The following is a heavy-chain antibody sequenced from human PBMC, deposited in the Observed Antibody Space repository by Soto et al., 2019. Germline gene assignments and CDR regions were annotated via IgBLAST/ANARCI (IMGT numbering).Heavy chain of an antibody. CDR2: IYWDEDK. CDR3: ARLYGGSYFDY. Sequence: QITLKESGPTLVKPTQTLTLTCTFSRFTLITSGVGVGWIRQPPGKALEWLAHIYWDEDKRYSPSLKSRLTITKDTSKNQVVLTMTNMDPVDTARDFCARLYGGSYFDYWGQGSLVTVSS. V-gene: IGHV2-5*02. CDR1: RFTLITSGVG. J-gene: IGHJ4*02. D-gene: IGHD1-26*01.